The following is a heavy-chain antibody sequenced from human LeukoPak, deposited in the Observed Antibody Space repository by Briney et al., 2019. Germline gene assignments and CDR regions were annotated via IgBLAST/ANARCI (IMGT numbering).Heavy chain of an antibody. D-gene: IGHD6-6*01. CDR1: GFTFSNYA. CDR3: ARGGVYSSSSLGDY. V-gene: IGHV3-64*01. Sequence: GGSLRLSCAASGFTFSNYAMHWVRQAPRKGLEYVSTISSNGGSTHYANSLKGRSTISRDNSKNTLYLQMGSLRVEDMAVYYCARGGVYSSSSLGDYWGQGTLVTVSS. CDR2: ISSNGGST. J-gene: IGHJ4*02.